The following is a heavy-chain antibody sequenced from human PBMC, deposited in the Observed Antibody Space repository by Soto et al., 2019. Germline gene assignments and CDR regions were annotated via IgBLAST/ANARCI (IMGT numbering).Heavy chain of an antibody. CDR1: GASISTYF. CDR3: AREAGPDRWLAP. V-gene: IGHV4-4*07. J-gene: IGHJ5*02. CDR2: ISTIGTT. Sequence: QVQLQESGPGLVEPSETLSLTCTVSGASISTYFWTWLRQPAGKGLDWIGRISTIGTTNYNPSLKSRITRAADTFKNHFSLNLSSVTAADTAVCYRAREAGPDRWLAPGGQGTLVTVSS.